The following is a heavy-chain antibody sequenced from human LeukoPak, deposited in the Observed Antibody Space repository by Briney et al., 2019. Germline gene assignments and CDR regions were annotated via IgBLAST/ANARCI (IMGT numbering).Heavy chain of an antibody. V-gene: IGHV1-69*13. CDR3: ARDRRVEAGYQLLPRQGLDY. CDR2: IIPIFGTA. D-gene: IGHD2-2*01. J-gene: IGHJ4*02. Sequence: GASVKVSCKASGGTFSSYAISWVRQAPGQGLEWMGGIIPIFGTANYAQKFQGRVTITADESTSTAYMELSSLRSEDTAVYYCARDRRVEAGYQLLPRQGLDYWGQGTLVTVSS. CDR1: GGTFSSYA.